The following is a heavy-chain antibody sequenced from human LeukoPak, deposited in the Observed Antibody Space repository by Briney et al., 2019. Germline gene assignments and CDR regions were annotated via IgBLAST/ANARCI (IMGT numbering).Heavy chain of an antibody. CDR1: GGTFSSYA. Sequence: ASVKVSCKASGGTFSSYAISWVRQAPGQGLEWMGGIIPIFGTANYAQKFQGRVTITADESTSTAYMELSSLRSEDTAVYYCARGCVPSTAPGYYYGMDVWGQGTTVTVSS. D-gene: IGHD2-2*01. V-gene: IGHV1-69*13. CDR2: IIPIFGTA. J-gene: IGHJ6*02. CDR3: ARGCVPSTAPGYYYGMDV.